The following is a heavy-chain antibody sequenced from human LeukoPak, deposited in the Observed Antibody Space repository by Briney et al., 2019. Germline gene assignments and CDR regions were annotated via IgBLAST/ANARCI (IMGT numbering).Heavy chain of an antibody. CDR2: INWNGGST. Sequence: GGSLRLSCAASGFTFSSYAMSWVRQAPGKGLEWVSGINWNGGSTGYADSVKGRFTISRDNAKNSLYLQMNSLRAEDTALYYCARSLIAVAGSFDYWGQGTLVTVSS. D-gene: IGHD6-19*01. V-gene: IGHV3-20*04. J-gene: IGHJ4*02. CDR3: ARSLIAVAGSFDY. CDR1: GFTFSSYA.